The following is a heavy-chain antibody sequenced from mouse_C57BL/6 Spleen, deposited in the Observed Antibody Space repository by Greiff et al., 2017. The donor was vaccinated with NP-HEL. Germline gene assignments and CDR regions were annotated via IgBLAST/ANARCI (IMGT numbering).Heavy chain of an antibody. CDR1: GYTFTSYW. V-gene: IGHV1-52*01. J-gene: IGHJ4*01. Sequence: IQLQQSGAELVRPGSSVKLSCKASGYTFTSYWMHWVKQRPIQGLEWIGNIDPSDSETHYNQKFKDKATLTVDKSSSTAYMQLSRLTSEDSAVYYWATYGYDGRDYYAMDYWGQGTSVTVSS. D-gene: IGHD2-2*01. CDR3: ATYGYDGRDYYAMDY. CDR2: IDPSDSET.